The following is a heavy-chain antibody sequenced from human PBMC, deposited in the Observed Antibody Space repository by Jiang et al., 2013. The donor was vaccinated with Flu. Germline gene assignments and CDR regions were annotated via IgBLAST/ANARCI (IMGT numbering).Heavy chain of an antibody. V-gene: IGHV4-34*01. J-gene: IGHJ6*02. D-gene: IGHD3-3*01. CDR3: ARHLYYDFWSGYPQIYYGMDV. Sequence: LKPSETLSLTCAVYGGSFSGYYWSWTGKGLEWIGEINHSGSTNYNPSLKSRVTISVDTSKNRFSLKLSSVTAADTAVYYCARHLYYDFWSGYPQIYYGMDVWGQGTTVTVSS. CDR2: INHSGST. CDR1: GGSFSGYY.